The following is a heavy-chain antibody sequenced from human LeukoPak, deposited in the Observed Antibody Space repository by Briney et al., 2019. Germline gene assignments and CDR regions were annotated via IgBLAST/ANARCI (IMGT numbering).Heavy chain of an antibody. CDR3: ARRKAYYYGSGSYSGYYYYYYMDV. V-gene: IGHV4-34*01. J-gene: IGHJ6*03. CDR1: GGSFSGYY. Sequence: SETLSLTCAVYGGSFSGYYRSWIRQPPGKGLEWIGEINHSGSTNYNPSLKSRVTISVDTSKNQFSLKLSSVTAADTAVYYCARRKAYYYGSGSYSGYYYYYYMDVWGKGTTVTVSS. CDR2: INHSGST. D-gene: IGHD3-10*01.